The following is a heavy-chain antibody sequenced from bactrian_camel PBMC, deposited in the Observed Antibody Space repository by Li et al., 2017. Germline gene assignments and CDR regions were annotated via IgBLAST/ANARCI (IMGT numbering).Heavy chain of an antibody. D-gene: IGHD1*01. CDR3: AARPRRLVACGKFNTEYTY. CDR1: GYTTRINC. Sequence: HVQLVESGGGSVQAGGSLSLSCLTTGYTTRINCVSWFRQAPGKEREEVALSGTWGSPMNYTNSVKGRFTISLDITENTLYLEMGSLQPEDTAMYYCAARPRRLVACGKFNTEYTYWGQGTQVIVS. CDR2: GTWGSPM. V-gene: IGHV3S53*01. J-gene: IGHJ4*01.